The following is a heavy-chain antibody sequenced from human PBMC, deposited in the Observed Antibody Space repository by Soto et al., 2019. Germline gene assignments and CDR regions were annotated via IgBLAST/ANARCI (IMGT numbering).Heavy chain of an antibody. CDR1: GFTFSNYG. Sequence: QVQLVESGGGVVQAGRSLRLSCAASGFTFSNYGMHWVRHTPGKGLDWVALILYDGSNTYYADSVKGRFTISRDNSKNTLYLQVRSLSAEDTAVYYCAKSRDDYKFYFYDGMDVLGQGTTVTVSS. V-gene: IGHV3-30*18. D-gene: IGHD4-4*01. CDR2: ILYDGSNT. CDR3: AKSRDDYKFYFYDGMDV. J-gene: IGHJ6*02.